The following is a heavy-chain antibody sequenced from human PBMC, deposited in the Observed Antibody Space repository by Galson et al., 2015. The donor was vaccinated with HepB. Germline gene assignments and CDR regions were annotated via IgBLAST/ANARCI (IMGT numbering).Heavy chain of an antibody. CDR1: GGSIGSGGYY. CDR3: ANSYNLKDAFDI. CDR2: IYYTGST. Sequence: TLSLTCTVSGGSIGSGGYYWSWIRQHPGKGLEWIACIYYTGSTAYNPSLKNRVSISVDTSKTQFSLRLTSVTAADTSVYYCANSYNLKDAFDIWGQGTMVTVSS. J-gene: IGHJ3*02. V-gene: IGHV4-31*03. D-gene: IGHD1-14*01.